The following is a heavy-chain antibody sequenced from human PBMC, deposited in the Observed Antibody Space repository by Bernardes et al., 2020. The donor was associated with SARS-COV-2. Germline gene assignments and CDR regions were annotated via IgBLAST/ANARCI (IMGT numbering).Heavy chain of an antibody. CDR3: AAAAAGTPQWHV. V-gene: IGHV3-48*02. CDR2: ISSSSSTI. D-gene: IGHD6-13*01. Sequence: GGSLRLSCAASGFTFSSYSMNWVRQAPGKGLEWVSYISSSSSTIYYADSVKGRFTISRDNAKNSLYLQMNSLRDEDTAVYYCAAAAAGTPQWHVWGQGTTVTVSS. J-gene: IGHJ6*02. CDR1: GFTFSSYS.